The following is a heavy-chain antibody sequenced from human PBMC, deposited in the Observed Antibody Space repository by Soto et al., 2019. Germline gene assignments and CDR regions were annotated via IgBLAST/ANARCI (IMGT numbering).Heavy chain of an antibody. CDR1: GFTFSSYA. CDR3: ARDAADCSSTSCYLGIHNWFDP. V-gene: IGHV3-30-3*01. Sequence: GGSLRLSCAASGFTFSSYAMHWVRQAPGKGLEWVAVISYDGSNKYYADSVKGRFTISRDNSKNTLYLQMNSLRAEDTAVYYCARDAADCSSTSCYLGIHNWFDPWGQGALVTVSS. CDR2: ISYDGSNK. J-gene: IGHJ5*02. D-gene: IGHD2-2*01.